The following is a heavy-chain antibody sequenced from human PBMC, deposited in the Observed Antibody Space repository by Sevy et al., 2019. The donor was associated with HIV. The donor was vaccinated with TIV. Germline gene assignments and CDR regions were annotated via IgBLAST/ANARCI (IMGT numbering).Heavy chain of an antibody. J-gene: IGHJ4*02. D-gene: IGHD6-19*01. CDR1: GFTFSSYW. Sequence: GGSLRLSCAASGFTFSSYWMSWVRQAPGKGLEWVANIKQDGSEKYYVDSVKGRFTISRDNTKNSLYLQMNSLRAEDTALYYCARGLAVARPLDYWGQGTLVTVSS. V-gene: IGHV3-7*04. CDR3: ARGLAVARPLDY. CDR2: IKQDGSEK.